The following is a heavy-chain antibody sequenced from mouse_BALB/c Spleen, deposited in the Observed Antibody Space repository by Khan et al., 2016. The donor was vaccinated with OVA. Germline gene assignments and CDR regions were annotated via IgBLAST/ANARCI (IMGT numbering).Heavy chain of an antibody. D-gene: IGHD1-1*02. V-gene: IGHV9-3*02. CDR2: INTNSGEP. CDR3: ARREWSYYVMEY. Sequence: QIQLVQSGHEMNKPGETVKISCKASGYTFTNHGMNWVRQAPGKGLKWMGWINTNSGEPIYAEEFKGRFDFSLDTSATTAYLKINNLKNEDTATYFCARREWSYYVMEYWGQGTSLTVSS. J-gene: IGHJ4*01. CDR1: GYTFTNHG.